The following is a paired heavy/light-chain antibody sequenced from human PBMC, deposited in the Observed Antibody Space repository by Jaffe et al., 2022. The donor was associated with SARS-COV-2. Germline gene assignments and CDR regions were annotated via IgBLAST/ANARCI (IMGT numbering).Heavy chain of an antibody. CDR3: VKERFYDSAGRDFDY. V-gene: IGHV3-23*04. D-gene: IGHD3-22*01. CDR2: INGGGANT. J-gene: IGHJ4*02. Sequence: EVQLVESGGGLVQPGGSLRLSCAASGVTFNNYAMSWVRQAPGKGLEWVSTINGGGANTYYADSVKGRFTISRDNSKNTLFLQMNSLRAEDTAIYYCVKERFYDSAGRDFDYWGQGILVTVSS. CDR1: GVTFNNYA.
Light chain of an antibody. CDR3: QQTYTTPPG. CDR1: QSISKD. Sequence: DIQMTQSPSSLSASVGDRVTLTCRASQSISKDLSWYQQKPGKAPRVLIYAASSLQGGVPSRFSGSGSGTDFTLTIRGLQPEDFATYYCQQTYTTPPGFGGGTKVEIK. J-gene: IGKJ4*01. CDR2: AAS. V-gene: IGKV1-39*01.